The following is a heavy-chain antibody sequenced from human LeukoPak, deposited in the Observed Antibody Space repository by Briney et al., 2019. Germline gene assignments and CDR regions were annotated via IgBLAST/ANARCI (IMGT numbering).Heavy chain of an antibody. CDR3: AREVEQQLVYFDY. D-gene: IGHD6-13*01. Sequence: PSETLSLTCTVPGYSISSGYYWGWIRQPPGKGLEWIGSIYHSGSTYYNPSLKSRVTISVDTSKNQFSLKLSSVTAADTAVYYCAREVEQQLVYFDYWGQGTLVTVSS. CDR1: GYSISSGYY. CDR2: IYHSGST. V-gene: IGHV4-38-2*02. J-gene: IGHJ4*02.